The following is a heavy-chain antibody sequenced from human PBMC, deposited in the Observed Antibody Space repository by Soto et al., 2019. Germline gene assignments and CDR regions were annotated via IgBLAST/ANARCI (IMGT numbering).Heavy chain of an antibody. J-gene: IGHJ4*02. CDR3: ARASASSMLRGVIIN. V-gene: IGHV4-4*02. CDR2: MYHSGNT. CDR1: GGSISSDNW. Sequence: PSETLSLTSAVSGGSISSDNWWSWVRQPPGKGLEWIGEMYHSGNTNYNPSLKSRVTISVDKSKNQFSMKMTSVTAADTALYYCARASASSMLRGVIINWGQGTQVTVSS. D-gene: IGHD3-10*01.